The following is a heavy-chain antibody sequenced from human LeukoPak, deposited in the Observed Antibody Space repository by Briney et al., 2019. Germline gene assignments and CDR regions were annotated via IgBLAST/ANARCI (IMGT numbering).Heavy chain of an antibody. D-gene: IGHD4-17*01. V-gene: IGHV3-30*18. CDR3: AKDFYGADQYFQH. J-gene: IGHJ1*01. Sequence: PGRSLRLSCAASGFTFSSYGMHWVRHAPGKGLEWVAVISYDGSNKYYADSVKGRFTISRDNSKNTLCLQMNSLRAEDTAVYYCAKDFYGADQYFQHWARAPWSPSPQ. CDR1: GFTFSSYG. CDR2: ISYDGSNK.